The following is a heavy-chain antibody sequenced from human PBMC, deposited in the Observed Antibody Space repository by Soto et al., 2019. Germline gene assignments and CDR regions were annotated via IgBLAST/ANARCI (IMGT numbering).Heavy chain of an antibody. J-gene: IGHJ4*02. CDR1: GFTFSSYW. D-gene: IGHD3-9*01. CDR3: VSGGAKGYYDILTGYFDY. Sequence: GGSLRLSCAASGFTFSSYWMSWVRQAPGKGLEWVANIKQDGSEKYYVDSVKGRFTISRDNAKNSLYLQMNSLRAEDTAVYYCVSGGAKGYYDILTGYFDYWGQGTLVTVSS. V-gene: IGHV3-7*01. CDR2: IKQDGSEK.